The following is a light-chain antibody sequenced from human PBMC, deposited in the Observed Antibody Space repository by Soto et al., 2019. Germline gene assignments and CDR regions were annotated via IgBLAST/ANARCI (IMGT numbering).Light chain of an antibody. J-gene: IGKJ4*01. CDR2: ATF. V-gene: IGKV3-15*01. CDR3: QHYNNWTLT. CDR1: QSVRSN. Sequence: EIVMTQSPATLSVSPGERASLSCRVSQSVRSNLAWYQQTPGQTPRVLIYATFTRETGIPARFSGSGSGTEFTLTISSLQSEDFAVYYCQHYNNWTLTFGGGTQVDIK.